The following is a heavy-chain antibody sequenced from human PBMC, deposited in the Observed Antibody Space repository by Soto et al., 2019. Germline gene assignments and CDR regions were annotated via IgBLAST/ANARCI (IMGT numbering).Heavy chain of an antibody. D-gene: IGHD3-10*01. Sequence: GGSLRLSCAASGFTFSSYGMHWVRQAPGKGLEWVAVIWYDGSNKYYADSVKGRFTISRDNSKNTLYLQMNSLRAEDTAVYYCARDKWFGELLPYYYGMDVWGQGTTVTVSS. CDR1: GFTFSSYG. CDR2: IWYDGSNK. V-gene: IGHV3-33*01. CDR3: ARDKWFGELLPYYYGMDV. J-gene: IGHJ6*02.